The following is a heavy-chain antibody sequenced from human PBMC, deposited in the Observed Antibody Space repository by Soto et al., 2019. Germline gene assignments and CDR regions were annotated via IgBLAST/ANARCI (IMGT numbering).Heavy chain of an antibody. CDR1: GGTFSSYA. J-gene: IGHJ4*02. D-gene: IGHD1-7*01. Sequence: ASVKVSCKASGGTFSSYAISWVRQAPGQGLEWMGWINSNTGGTNYAQKFQGRVTMTRDTPISTAYMELSRLTSDDTAVYHCARESVVTGTHHFDYWGQGTLVTVSS. CDR2: INSNTGGT. CDR3: ARESVVTGTHHFDY. V-gene: IGHV1-2*02.